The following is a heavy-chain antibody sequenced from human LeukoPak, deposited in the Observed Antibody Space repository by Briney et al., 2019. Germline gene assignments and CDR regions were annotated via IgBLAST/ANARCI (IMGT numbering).Heavy chain of an antibody. CDR3: ARDSPRLRFLEWLSDTDFDY. V-gene: IGHV3-30*04. CDR1: GFTFSSYA. Sequence: GGSLRLSCAASGFTFSSYAMHWVRQAPGKGLEWVAVISYDGSNKYYADSVKGRFTISRDNSKNTLYLQMNSLRAEDTAVYYCARDSPRLRFLEWLSDTDFDYWGQGTLVTVSS. J-gene: IGHJ4*02. CDR2: ISYDGSNK. D-gene: IGHD3-3*01.